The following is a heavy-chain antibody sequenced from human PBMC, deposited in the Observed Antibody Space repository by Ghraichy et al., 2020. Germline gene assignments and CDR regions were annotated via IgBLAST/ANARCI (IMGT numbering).Heavy chain of an antibody. CDR3: ARDVDYYGSGSYYTAY. V-gene: IGHV3-53*01. Sequence: GGSLRLSCAASGFTVSSNYMSWVRQAPGKGLEWVSVIYSGGSPYYADSVKGRFTISRDNSKNTLYLQMNSLRAEDTAVYYCARDVDYYGSGSYYTAYWGQGTLVTVSS. D-gene: IGHD3-10*01. CDR1: GFTVSSNY. J-gene: IGHJ4*02. CDR2: IYSGGSP.